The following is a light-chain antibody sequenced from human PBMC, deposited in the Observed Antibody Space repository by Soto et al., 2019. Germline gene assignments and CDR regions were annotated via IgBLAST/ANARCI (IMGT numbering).Light chain of an antibody. V-gene: IGLV3-9*01. CDR3: QVWDSSTAVV. CDR2: TDR. CDR1: NIRSKN. Sequence: SYELTQPLSVSVVLGQTARITCGGNNIRSKNVHWYQQRPGQAPVLVMSTDRNRPSGIPERFSGSNSGNTATLTISRAQAGDEADYYCQVWDSSTAVVFGGGTKLTVL. J-gene: IGLJ2*01.